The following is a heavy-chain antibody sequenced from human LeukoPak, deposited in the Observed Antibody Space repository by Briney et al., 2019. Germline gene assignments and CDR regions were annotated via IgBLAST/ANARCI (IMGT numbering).Heavy chain of an antibody. Sequence: ASVNVSCKASGYTFTGYYMHWVRQAPGQGREWMGRINPNIGDTNYAQKYQGRVTMTRDTAISTAYMELSRLRSDDTAVYYCARRYYYDSSGYRPLVNWFDRWGQGTLVTVSS. V-gene: IGHV1-2*06. CDR2: INPNIGDT. CDR1: GYTFTGYY. J-gene: IGHJ5*02. D-gene: IGHD3-22*01. CDR3: ARRYYYDSSGYRPLVNWFDR.